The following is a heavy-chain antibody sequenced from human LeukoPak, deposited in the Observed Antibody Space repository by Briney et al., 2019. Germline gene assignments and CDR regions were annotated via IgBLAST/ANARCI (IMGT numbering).Heavy chain of an antibody. CDR2: VSNNGEST. J-gene: IGHJ4*02. D-gene: IGHD5-18*01. CDR3: VKGEVRGYKKRGVDY. Sequence: GGSLRLSCSASGFTFNKYVMHWVRRAPDKGLEYVSGVSNNGESTYYADSVKGRFTISRDNSKNTLYLQMSSLRPEDTAAYYCVKGEVRGYKKRGVDYWGQGTLVTVSS. CDR1: GFTFNKYV. V-gene: IGHV3-64D*06.